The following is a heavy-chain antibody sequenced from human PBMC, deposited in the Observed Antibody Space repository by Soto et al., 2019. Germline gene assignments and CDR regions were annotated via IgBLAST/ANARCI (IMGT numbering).Heavy chain of an antibody. Sequence: EVHLLESGGGLVQPGGSLRLSCVASGFTFSNHAMRWVRQAPGKGLEWVSDISGSGGSTHYADSVKGRFTISRDNSKNMLYLQMNSLRAEDTAVYYCAVDYYDSSGILRHYWGQGTLVTVSS. V-gene: IGHV3-23*01. CDR2: ISGSGGST. J-gene: IGHJ4*02. CDR1: GFTFSNHA. CDR3: AVDYYDSSGILRHY. D-gene: IGHD3-22*01.